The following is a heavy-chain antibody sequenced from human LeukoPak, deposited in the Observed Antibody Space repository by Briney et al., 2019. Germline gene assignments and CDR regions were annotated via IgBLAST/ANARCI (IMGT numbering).Heavy chain of an antibody. V-gene: IGHV3-23*01. D-gene: IGHD6-19*01. CDR3: AKATRDNSGCLDY. Sequence: GGSLRLSCAVSGFTFSTYAMTWVRQAPGKGLEWVSSISGSAGSTYYADSVKGRFTISRDNSKNTLDLQLNSLRAEDTAVYYCAKATRDNSGCLDYWGQGTLVTVSS. CDR1: GFTFSTYA. CDR2: ISGSAGST. J-gene: IGHJ4*02.